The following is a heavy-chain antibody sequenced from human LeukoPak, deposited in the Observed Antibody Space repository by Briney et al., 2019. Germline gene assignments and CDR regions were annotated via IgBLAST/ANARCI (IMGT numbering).Heavy chain of an antibody. CDR1: GLTVSTYS. D-gene: IGHD7-27*01. V-gene: IGHV3-48*01. CDR3: VRDKDWGFDS. J-gene: IGHJ4*02. CDR2: IGTGTSTI. Sequence: GGSLRLSCAASGLTVSTYSMNWVRQAPGKGLEWVSHIGTGTSTIGYADSMKGRFTISRDNAKNSVDLQMSSLRVDDSAVYYCVRDKDWGFDSWGQGTLVTVSS.